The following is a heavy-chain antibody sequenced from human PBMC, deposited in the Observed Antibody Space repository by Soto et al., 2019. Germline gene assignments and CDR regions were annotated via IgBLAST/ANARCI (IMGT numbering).Heavy chain of an antibody. J-gene: IGHJ6*03. CDR2: ISPKSGSR. D-gene: IGHD2-2*01. V-gene: IGHV1-18*01. CDR1: GYTFTRNG. CDR3: VKDRDSTSCPYRDV. Sequence: ASVKVSCKTSGYTFTRNGISWVRQAPGQGLEWMGWISPKSGSRKYAQKFQGRVIMTTDTSTSTAYMELRSLRFDDTAAYYCVKDRDSTSCPYRDVWGPGTPVTVSS.